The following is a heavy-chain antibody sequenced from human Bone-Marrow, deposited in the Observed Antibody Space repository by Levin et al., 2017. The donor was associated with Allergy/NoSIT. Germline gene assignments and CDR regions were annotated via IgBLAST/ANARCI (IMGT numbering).Heavy chain of an antibody. J-gene: IGHJ4*02. V-gene: IGHV4-38-2*02. CDR1: NYSISSGFH. CDR2: IDQSGDT. CDR3: ARDPYYYDNNDYYYVEDKY. D-gene: IGHD3-22*01. Sequence: SETLSLTCAVSNYSISSGFHWGWIRQPPGKGLEWIGSIDQSGDTYYNPSLKSRVTISMDTSKNQFSLKLDSVTAADTAVYYCARDPYYYDNNDYYYVEDKYWGQGTLVTVSS.